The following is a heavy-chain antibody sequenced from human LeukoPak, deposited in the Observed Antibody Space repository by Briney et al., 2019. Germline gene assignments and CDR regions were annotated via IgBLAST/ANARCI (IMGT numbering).Heavy chain of an antibody. J-gene: IGHJ3*02. CDR2: INHSGST. CDR3: ARDRSTVTPPQPDVFDI. CDR1: GGSFSGYY. Sequence: SETLSLTCAVYGGSFSGYYWSWIRQPPGKGLEWIGEINHSGSTNYNPSLKSRVTISVDASMNEFSLKLTSVTAADTAVYYCARDRSTVTPPQPDVFDIWGQGTMVTVSS. D-gene: IGHD4-17*01. V-gene: IGHV4-34*01.